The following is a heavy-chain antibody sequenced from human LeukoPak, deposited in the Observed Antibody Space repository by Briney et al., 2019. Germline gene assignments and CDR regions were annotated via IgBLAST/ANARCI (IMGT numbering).Heavy chain of an antibody. Sequence: GRSLRLSCAASGFTFSSFNMHWVRQAPGRGPEWVTVLSPDGNNKYYADSVKGRFTISRDNSKNTLHLQMNSLRAEDTAVYYSAKDMGDSSGWFFDYWGQGTLVTVSS. J-gene: IGHJ4*02. V-gene: IGHV3-30*18. D-gene: IGHD6-19*01. CDR3: AKDMGDSSGWFFDY. CDR1: GFTFSSFN. CDR2: LSPDGNNK.